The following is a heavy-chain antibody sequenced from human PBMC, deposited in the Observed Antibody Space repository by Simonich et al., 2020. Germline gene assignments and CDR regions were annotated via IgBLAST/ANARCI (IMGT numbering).Heavy chain of an antibody. D-gene: IGHD1-26*01. CDR2: SNPHSGGT. CDR3: ARGLVSGSYYAFDI. V-gene: IGHV1-2*02. Sequence: QVQLVQSGAEVKKPGASVKVSCKASGYTFTGYYMDWVRQAPGQGLEGMGLSNPHSGGTNYAQKFQGRVTMTRDTSNSPAYMELRRLRSYDTAVDYCARGLVSGSYYAFDIWGQGTMVTVSS. J-gene: IGHJ3*02. CDR1: GYTFTGYY.